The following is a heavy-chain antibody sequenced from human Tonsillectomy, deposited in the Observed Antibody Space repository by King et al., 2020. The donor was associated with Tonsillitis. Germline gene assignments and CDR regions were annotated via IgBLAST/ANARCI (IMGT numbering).Heavy chain of an antibody. CDR2: IDYSGST. V-gene: IGHV4-61*01. CDR3: ARDREDCSGGSCYHIPGY. Sequence: QLQESGPGLVKPWETLSPTCTVSGSSVRSGSYYWSWIRQPPGKGLEWMGYIDYSGSTKYKPSLKRRVTISVDMSKNQFSLKLISLTAADTAVYYCARDREDCSGGSCYHIPGYWGPGTLVTVSP. J-gene: IGHJ4*02. D-gene: IGHD2-15*01. CDR1: GSSVRSGSYY.